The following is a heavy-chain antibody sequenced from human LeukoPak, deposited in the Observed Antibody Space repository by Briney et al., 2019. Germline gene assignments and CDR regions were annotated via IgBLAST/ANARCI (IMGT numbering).Heavy chain of an antibody. D-gene: IGHD1-20*01. J-gene: IGHJ4*02. CDR3: TTDPFNYNWNPTDH. Sequence: ASVKVSCKASGYTFTSYGISWVRQAPGQGLEWMGWISAYNGNTNYAQKLQGRVTMTTDTSTSTAYMELRSLRSDDTAVYYCTTDPFNYNWNPTDHWGQGTLVTVSS. V-gene: IGHV1-18*01. CDR2: ISAYNGNT. CDR1: GYTFTSYG.